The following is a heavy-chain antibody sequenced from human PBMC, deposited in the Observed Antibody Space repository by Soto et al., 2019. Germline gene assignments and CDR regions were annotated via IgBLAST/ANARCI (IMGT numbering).Heavy chain of an antibody. D-gene: IGHD2-15*01. CDR2: IYHSGST. Sequence: QVQLQESGPGLVKPSGTLSLTCAVSGGSISSINWWSWVRQPPGKGLEWIGEIYHSGSTNYNPSLKSGVPISVDKSKSQFSLKLSSVTAADTAVYYCAGGDCSGGSGYSVDIWGQGTMVTVSS. CDR3: AGGDCSGGSGYSVDI. V-gene: IGHV4-4*02. CDR1: GGSISSINW. J-gene: IGHJ3*02.